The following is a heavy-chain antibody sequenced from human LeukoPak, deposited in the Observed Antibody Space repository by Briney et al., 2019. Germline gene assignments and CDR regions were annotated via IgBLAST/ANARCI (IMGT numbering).Heavy chain of an antibody. J-gene: IGHJ4*02. CDR2: ISSSSSYI. Sequence: GGSLRLSCAASGFTVSSNYMSWVRQAPGKGLEWVSSISSSSSYIYYADSVKGRFTISRDNAKNSLYLQMNSLRAEDTAVYYCARALAAAGILGYWGQGTLVTVSS. CDR1: GFTVSSNY. D-gene: IGHD6-13*01. V-gene: IGHV3-21*01. CDR3: ARALAAAGILGY.